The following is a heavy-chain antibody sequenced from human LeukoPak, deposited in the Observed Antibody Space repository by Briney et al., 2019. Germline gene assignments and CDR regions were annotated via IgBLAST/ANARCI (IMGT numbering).Heavy chain of an antibody. J-gene: IGHJ4*02. CDR2: ISYDGSNK. V-gene: IGHV3-30*03. CDR3: ASEEVVAARRDY. Sequence: PGRSLRLSCAASGFTFSSYGMHWVRQAPGKGLEWVAVISYDGSNKYYADSVKGRFTISRDNSKNTLYLQMNSLRPEDTAVYYCASEEVVAARRDYWGQGILVTVSS. CDR1: GFTFSSYG. D-gene: IGHD2-15*01.